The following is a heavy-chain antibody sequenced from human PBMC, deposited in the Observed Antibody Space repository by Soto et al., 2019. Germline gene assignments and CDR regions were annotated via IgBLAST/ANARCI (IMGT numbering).Heavy chain of an antibody. Sequence: SCKASGYTFTSYAMHWVRQAPGKGLEWVAVISNDGSTKDYTDSVKGRFTISRDNSKNTLNLQMNSLRAEDTAVYYCAKDVHPSLYYDFWSGKDVWGQGTTVTVSS. CDR3: AKDVHPSLYYDFWSGKDV. CDR1: GYTFTSYA. J-gene: IGHJ6*02. CDR2: ISNDGSTK. V-gene: IGHV3-30*04. D-gene: IGHD3-3*01.